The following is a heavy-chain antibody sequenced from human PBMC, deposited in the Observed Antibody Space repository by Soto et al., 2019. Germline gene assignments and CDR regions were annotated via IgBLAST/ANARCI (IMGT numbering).Heavy chain of an antibody. CDR2: IYPGDSDT. CDR3: ARGYCSGGSCYHSYYFDY. CDR1: GYSFTSYW. Sequence: GESLKISCTGSGYSFTSYWIGWVRQMPGKGLEWMGIIYPGDSDTRYSPSFQGQVTISADKSISTAYLQWSSLKASDTAMYYCARGYCSGGSCYHSYYFDYWGQGTLVTVSS. D-gene: IGHD2-15*01. J-gene: IGHJ4*02. V-gene: IGHV5-51*01.